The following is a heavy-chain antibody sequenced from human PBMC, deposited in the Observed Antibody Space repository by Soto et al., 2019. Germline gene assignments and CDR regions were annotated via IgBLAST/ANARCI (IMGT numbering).Heavy chain of an antibody. Sequence: GXLRLCCATSGVXCSDSALHRVRHASGKGLEFVGRVLSKPKTNATAYATSVKGRLTGSRDDSKNTAYLKLNRLKTEDTAVYYCTSSSLGAAFDIWGQGTMAPVSS. V-gene: IGHV3-73*01. CDR2: VLSKPKTNAT. J-gene: IGHJ3*02. CDR1: GVXCSDSA. CDR3: TSSSLGAAFDI.